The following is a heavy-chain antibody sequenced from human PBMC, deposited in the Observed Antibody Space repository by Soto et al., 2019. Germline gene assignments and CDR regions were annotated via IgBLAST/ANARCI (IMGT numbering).Heavy chain of an antibody. J-gene: IGHJ6*02. CDR3: AKEVYGRDYYYYGMDV. V-gene: IGHV3-23*01. CDR2: ISGSGGST. D-gene: IGHD2-8*01. CDR1: GFTFSSYA. Sequence: GGSLRLSFAASGFTFSSYAMSWVRQAPGKGLEWVSAISGSGGSTYYADSVQGRFTISRDNSKNTLYLQMNSRRADDTAVYYCAKEVYGRDYYYYGMDVWGQGTTVTVSS.